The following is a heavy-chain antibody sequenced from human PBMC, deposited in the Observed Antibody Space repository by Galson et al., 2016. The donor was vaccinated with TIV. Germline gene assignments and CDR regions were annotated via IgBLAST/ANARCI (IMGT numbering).Heavy chain of an antibody. CDR2: ISSSSLSI. J-gene: IGHJ6*02. V-gene: IGHV3-48*01. CDR1: GFSLSIYS. CDR3: ARSLAAVHDYGMDV. Sequence: SLRLSCAASGFSLSIYSMNWVRQAPGKGLEWVTYISSSSLSIYYADSVKGRFTISRDNANNALYLQMNSLRAEDTAVYYCARSLAAVHDYGMDVWGQGTTVTVSS. D-gene: IGHD6-13*01.